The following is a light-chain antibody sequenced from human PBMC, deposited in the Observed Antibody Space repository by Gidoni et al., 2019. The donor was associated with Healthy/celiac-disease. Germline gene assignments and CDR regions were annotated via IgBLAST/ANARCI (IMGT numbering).Light chain of an antibody. CDR3: QQYYSTPLT. CDR1: QSVLYSSNNKNY. V-gene: IGKV4-1*01. J-gene: IGKJ2*01. CDR2: WES. Sequence: DIVMTQSPDSLAVSLGERATINYKSSQSVLYSSNNKNYLAWYQQRPGQPPKLLIYWESTRESGVPDRFSGSGSGTDFTLTISSLQAEDVAVYYCQQYYSTPLTFGQGTKLEIK.